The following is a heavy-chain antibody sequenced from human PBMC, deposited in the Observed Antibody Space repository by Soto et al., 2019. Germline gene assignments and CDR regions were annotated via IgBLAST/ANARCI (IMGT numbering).Heavy chain of an antibody. D-gene: IGHD3-3*01. CDR1: GGSISSYY. V-gene: IGHV4-59*01. CDR2: IYYSGST. J-gene: IGHJ6*03. CDR3: ARVSHRYDFWSGYPPHNYYYMDV. Sequence: SETLSLTCAVYGGSISSYYWSWIRQPPGKGLEWIGYIYYSGSTNYNPSLKSRVTISVDTSKNQFSLKLSSVTAADTAVYYCARVSHRYDFWSGYPPHNYYYMDVWGKGTTVTSP.